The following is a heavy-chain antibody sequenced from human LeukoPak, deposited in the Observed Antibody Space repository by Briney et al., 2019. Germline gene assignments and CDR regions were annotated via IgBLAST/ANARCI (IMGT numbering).Heavy chain of an antibody. CDR2: INWNSGSI. J-gene: IGHJ4*02. CDR1: GFSFDDYA. D-gene: IGHD3-10*01. V-gene: IGHV3-9*01. CDR3: AKGYGSGSYYSG. Sequence: PGGSLRLSCVASGFSFDDYAMHWVRQAPGKGLEWVSGINWNSGSIGYADSVKGRFTISRDNAKNSLYLQMNSLRAEDTALYYCAKGYGSGSYYSGWGQGTLVTVSS.